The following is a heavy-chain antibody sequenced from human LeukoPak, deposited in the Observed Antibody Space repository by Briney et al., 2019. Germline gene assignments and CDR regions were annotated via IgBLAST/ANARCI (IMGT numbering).Heavy chain of an antibody. J-gene: IGHJ4*02. CDR3: ARTQSGTYLYYFDS. Sequence: SEPLSLTCTVSGGSISSSSYYWGWIRQPPGKGLEYIGNIYYSGTTYYNPSLKSRVTLSVDTSKNQFSLKLSSVTAADTAVYYFARTQSGTYLYYFDSWGQGTLVTVSS. CDR2: IYYSGTT. D-gene: IGHD1-26*01. V-gene: IGHV4-39*01. CDR1: GGSISSSSYY.